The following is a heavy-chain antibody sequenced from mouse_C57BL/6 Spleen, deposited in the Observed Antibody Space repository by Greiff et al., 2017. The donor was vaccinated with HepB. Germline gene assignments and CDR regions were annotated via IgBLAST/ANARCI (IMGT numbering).Heavy chain of an antibody. J-gene: IGHJ3*01. CDR1: GYTFTSYW. CDR3: AREGYYYGSSSFAY. D-gene: IGHD1-1*01. V-gene: IGHV1-52*01. CDR2: IDPSDSET. Sequence: VQLQQPGAELVRPGSSVKLSCKASGYTFTSYWMHWVKQRPIQGLEWIGNIDPSDSETHYNQKFKDKATLTVDKSSSTAYMQLSSLTSEDSAVYYGAREGYYYGSSSFAYWGQGTLVTVSA.